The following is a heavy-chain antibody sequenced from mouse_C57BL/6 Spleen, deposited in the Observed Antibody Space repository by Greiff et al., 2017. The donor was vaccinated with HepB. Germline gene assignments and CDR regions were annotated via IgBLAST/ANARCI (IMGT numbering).Heavy chain of an antibody. V-gene: IGHV5-6*01. D-gene: IGHD1-1*01. CDR1: GFTSSSYG. J-gene: IGHJ1*03. CDR2: ISSGGSYT. Sequence: EVKVVESGGDLVKPGGSLKLSCAASGFTSSSYGMSWVRQTPDKRLEWVATISSGGSYTYYPDSVKGRFTISRDNAKNTLYLQMSSLKSEDTAMYYCARHDYGSSYWYFDVWGTGTTVTVSS. CDR3: ARHDYGSSYWYFDV.